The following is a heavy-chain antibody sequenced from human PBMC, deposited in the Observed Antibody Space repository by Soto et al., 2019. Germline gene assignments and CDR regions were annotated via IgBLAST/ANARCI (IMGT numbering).Heavy chain of an antibody. J-gene: IGHJ5*02. CDR1: GGTFSSYA. CDR2: IIPIFGTA. CDR3: ATSPRSGSYCGNWFDP. V-gene: IGHV1-69*01. Sequence: QVQLVQSGAEVKKPGSSVKVSCKASGGTFSSYAISWVRQAPGQGLEWMGGIIPIFGTANYAQKFQGRVTITADESTSTAYMELSSLRSEDTAVYYCATSPRSGSYCGNWFDPWGQGTLVTVSS. D-gene: IGHD1-26*01.